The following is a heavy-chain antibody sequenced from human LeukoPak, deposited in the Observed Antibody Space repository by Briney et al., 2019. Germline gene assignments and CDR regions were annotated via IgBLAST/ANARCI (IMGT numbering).Heavy chain of an antibody. CDR1: GGTFSSYA. D-gene: IGHD5-18*01. Sequence: GASVKVSCKASGGTFSSYAISWVRQAPGQGLEWMGRIIPILGIANYAQKFQGRVTITADKSTSTAYMELSSLRSEDTAVYYCARELEGYSYGSEYFQHWGQGTLVTVSS. V-gene: IGHV1-69*04. CDR2: IIPILGIA. J-gene: IGHJ1*01. CDR3: ARELEGYSYGSEYFQH.